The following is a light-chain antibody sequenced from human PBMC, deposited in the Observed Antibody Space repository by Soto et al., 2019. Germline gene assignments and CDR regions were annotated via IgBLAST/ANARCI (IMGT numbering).Light chain of an antibody. CDR2: GAS. CDR1: QSVSSSY. J-gene: IGKJ2*01. CDR3: QHYGSSPYT. V-gene: IGKV3-20*01. Sequence: EIVLPQSPGTLSLSPGERATLSCRASQSVSSSYLAWSQQKPGQAPRLLIYGASSRATGIPDRFSGSGSGTDLTLTISRRAPEDFAVYYCQHYGSSPYTFGQGTKLEIK.